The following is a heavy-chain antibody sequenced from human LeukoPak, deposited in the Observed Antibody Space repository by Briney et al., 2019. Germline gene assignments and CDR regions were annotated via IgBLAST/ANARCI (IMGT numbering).Heavy chain of an antibody. CDR2: INPNSGGT. CDR1: GYTFTGYY. CDR3: ARVWGSGSTARYYYYGMDV. Sequence: ASVKVSCKASGYTFTGYYMHWVRQAPEQGLEWMGWINPNSGGTNYAQKFQGRVTMTRDTSISTAYMELSRLRSDDTAVYYCARVWGSGSTARYYYYGMDVWGQGTTVTVSS. D-gene: IGHD3-10*01. V-gene: IGHV1-2*02. J-gene: IGHJ6*02.